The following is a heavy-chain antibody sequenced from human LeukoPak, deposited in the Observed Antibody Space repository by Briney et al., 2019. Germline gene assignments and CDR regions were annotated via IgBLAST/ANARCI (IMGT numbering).Heavy chain of an antibody. D-gene: IGHD4-17*01. CDR1: GGSISSYY. CDR2: IYYSGST. J-gene: IGHJ6*02. Sequence: SETLSLTCTVSGGSISSYYWSWIRQPPGKGLEWIGYIYYSGSTNYNPSLKSRVTISVDTSKNQFSLKLSSVTAADTAVYYCAGYGDSYYYFGMDVWGQGTTVTVS. V-gene: IGHV4-59*01. CDR3: AGYGDSYYYFGMDV.